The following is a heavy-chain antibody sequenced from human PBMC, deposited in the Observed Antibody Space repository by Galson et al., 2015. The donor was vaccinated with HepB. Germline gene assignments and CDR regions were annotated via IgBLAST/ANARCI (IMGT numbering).Heavy chain of an antibody. V-gene: IGHV1-69*10. CDR2: IIPILGIP. CDR1: GGTFSNLA. Sequence: SVKVSCKASGGTFSNLAINWVRQAPGQGLEWMGGIIPILGIPNYAQKFQGRVTITADKSTRTVSMELSRLRSEDTAIYYCAARKRTIAMTGTEIHEGASDIWGQGTMVIVSS. D-gene: IGHD6-19*01. J-gene: IGHJ3*02. CDR3: AARKRTIAMTGTEIHEGASDI.